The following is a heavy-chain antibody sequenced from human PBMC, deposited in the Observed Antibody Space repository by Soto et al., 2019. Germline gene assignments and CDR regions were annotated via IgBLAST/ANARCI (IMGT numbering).Heavy chain of an antibody. CDR1: GFMFSSAW. J-gene: IGHJ4*02. V-gene: IGHV3-15*01. CDR3: VEGWNDF. CDR2: IKSKTDGGAR. Sequence: EVQLVESGGDLVKPGGSLRLSCVTSGFMFSSAWMSWVRQAPGKGLEWVGRIKSKTDGGARDYAAPVKGRFSISRDDSKKTLYLQMNSLVAEDTAVYYCVEGWNDFWGQGTLVTVSS. D-gene: IGHD1-1*01.